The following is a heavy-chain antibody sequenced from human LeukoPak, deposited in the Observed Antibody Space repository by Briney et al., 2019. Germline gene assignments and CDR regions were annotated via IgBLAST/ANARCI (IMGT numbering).Heavy chain of an antibody. D-gene: IGHD6-13*01. J-gene: IGHJ3*02. CDR2: ISGYNANT. V-gene: IGHV1-18*01. CDR3: ARGNRLYTSSWSSLAFDI. CDR1: GYTFTSYG. Sequence: ASVKVSCKTSGYTFTSYGISWVRQAPGQGLEWMGWISGYNANTNYGQKFQGRVTMTRDTSISTAYMELSSLTSEDTAVYYCARGNRLYTSSWSSLAFDIWGQGTMVTVSS.